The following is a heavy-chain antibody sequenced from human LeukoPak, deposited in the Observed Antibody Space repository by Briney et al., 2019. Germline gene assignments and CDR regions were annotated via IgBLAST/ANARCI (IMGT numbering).Heavy chain of an antibody. V-gene: IGHV1-69*05. D-gene: IGHD4-11*01. CDR2: IIPIFGTA. CDR3: ATLQSYWFDP. Sequence: SVKVSCKASGGTFSSYAISWVRQAPRQGLEWMGGIIPIFGTANYAQKFQGRVTVTTDESTSTAYMELSSLRSEDTAVYYCATLQSYWFDPWGQGTLVTVSS. CDR1: GGTFSSYA. J-gene: IGHJ5*02.